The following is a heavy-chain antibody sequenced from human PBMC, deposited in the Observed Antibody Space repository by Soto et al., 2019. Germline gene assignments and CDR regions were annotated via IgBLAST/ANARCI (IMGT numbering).Heavy chain of an antibody. CDR1: GFTFSSYW. V-gene: IGHV3-74*01. Sequence: GGSLRLSCAASGFTFSSYWMHWVRQAPGKGLVWVSRINSDGSSTSYADSVKGRFTISRDNAKNTLYLQMNSLRAEDTAVYYCAREYYDFWSGGRGWFDPWGQGTLVTVSS. J-gene: IGHJ5*02. CDR2: INSDGSST. CDR3: AREYYDFWSGGRGWFDP. D-gene: IGHD3-3*01.